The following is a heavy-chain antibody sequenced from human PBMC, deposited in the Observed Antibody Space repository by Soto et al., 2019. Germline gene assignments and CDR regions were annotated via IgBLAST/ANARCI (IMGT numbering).Heavy chain of an antibody. D-gene: IGHD4-17*01. CDR2: INHSGST. V-gene: IGHV4-34*01. CDR3: ARGRATTVVTSMNYNWFDP. CDR1: GGSFSGYY. J-gene: IGHJ5*02. Sequence: SETLSLTCAVYGGSFSGYYWSWIRQPPGKGLEWIGEINHSGSTNYNPSLKSRVTISVDTSKNQFSLKLSSVTAADTAVYYCARGRATTVVTSMNYNWFDPWGQGTLVTVS.